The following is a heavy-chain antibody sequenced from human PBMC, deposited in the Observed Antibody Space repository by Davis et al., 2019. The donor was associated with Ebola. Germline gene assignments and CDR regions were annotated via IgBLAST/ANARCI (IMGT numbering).Heavy chain of an antibody. CDR1: GGTFTNYA. CDR3: ARGKWFDP. Sequence: SVKVSCKTSGGTFTNYAVNWVRQAPGQGLEWMGRIIPVVDTKDYAQKFQGKVTLTADKATNTAYMELSGLRFDDTAVYYCARGKWFDPWGQGTLVSVTS. CDR2: IIPVVDTK. J-gene: IGHJ5*02. V-gene: IGHV1-69*04.